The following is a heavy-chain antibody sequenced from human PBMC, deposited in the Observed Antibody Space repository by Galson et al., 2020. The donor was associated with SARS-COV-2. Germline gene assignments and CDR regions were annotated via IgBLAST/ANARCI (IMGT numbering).Heavy chain of an antibody. J-gene: IGHJ6*02. Sequence: SETLSLTCTVSGGSISSSSYYWGWIRQPPGKGLEWIGSIYYSGSTYYNPSLKSRVTISVDTSKNQFSLKLSSVTAADTAVYYCARQSNDFWSGYFSAPNYYYYGMDVWGQGTTVTVSS. CDR1: GGSISSSSYY. V-gene: IGHV4-39*01. CDR3: ARQSNDFWSGYFSAPNYYYYGMDV. CDR2: IYYSGST. D-gene: IGHD3-3*01.